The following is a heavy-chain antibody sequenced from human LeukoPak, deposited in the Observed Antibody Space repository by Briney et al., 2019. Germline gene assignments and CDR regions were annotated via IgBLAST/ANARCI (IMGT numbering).Heavy chain of an antibody. CDR3: ARDRSAGTFHF. J-gene: IGHJ3*01. CDR2: VSSSSNIM. Sequence: GGSLRLSCAASGFTLSTFNMNWVRQAPGKGLEWVSFVSSSSNIMTYADSVKGRFTISRDNAKNSLYLQMNSLRAEDTAVYYCARDRSAGTFHFWGQGTMVTVSS. D-gene: IGHD3-3*01. V-gene: IGHV3-48*04. CDR1: GFTLSTFN.